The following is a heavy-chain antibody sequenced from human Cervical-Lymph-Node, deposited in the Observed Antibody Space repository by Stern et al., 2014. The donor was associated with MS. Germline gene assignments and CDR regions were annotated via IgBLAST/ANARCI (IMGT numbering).Heavy chain of an antibody. V-gene: IGHV3-30*18. CDR3: AKSHRTDYSLDY. D-gene: IGHD3/OR15-3a*01. J-gene: IGHJ4*02. CDR2: ISYDGNEK. CDR1: GFTFSDFA. Sequence: VQLVESGGGVVQPGRSLRLSCTASGFTFSDFAIHWVRQAPGQGLEWVSVISYDGNEKFYANSVNSRFTVTSNDTKNPVNLQMNSLKAEDSALYWCAKSHRTDYSLDYWGQGTLVTVSS.